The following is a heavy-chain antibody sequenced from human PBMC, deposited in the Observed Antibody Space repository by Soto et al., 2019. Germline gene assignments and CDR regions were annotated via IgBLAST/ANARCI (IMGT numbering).Heavy chain of an antibody. Sequence: GILSLTCAVLGGSISSGNWWSWVRQPPGKGLEWIGEIYHSGSTTYNPSLKSRVTISVDKSKNQSSLTLSSVTAADTAVYYCASNLYNAVDYWGQGTLVTVS. CDR1: GGSISSGNW. V-gene: IGHV4-4*02. D-gene: IGHD1-1*01. CDR2: IYHSGST. CDR3: ASNLYNAVDY. J-gene: IGHJ4*02.